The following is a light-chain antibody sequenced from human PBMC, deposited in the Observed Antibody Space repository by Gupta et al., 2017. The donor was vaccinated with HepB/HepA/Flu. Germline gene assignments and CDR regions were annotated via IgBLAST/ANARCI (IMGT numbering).Light chain of an antibody. Sequence: IQMTQSPSTLSASVGDRVSITCRASQSINTWLAWYQQKPGKAPKLLIYKASTLESGVPSRFSGSGSGTEFTLTISSLQPDDFATYYCQQEDSRLCSFGQWTKLEIK. CDR2: KAS. CDR1: QSINTW. J-gene: IGKJ2*04. CDR3: QQEDSRLCS. V-gene: IGKV1-5*03.